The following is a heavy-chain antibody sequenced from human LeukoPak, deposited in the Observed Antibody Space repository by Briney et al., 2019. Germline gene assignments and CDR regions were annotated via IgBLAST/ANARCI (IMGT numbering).Heavy chain of an antibody. V-gene: IGHV1-18*01. CDR3: ARVLPPIVYAIPDY. J-gene: IGHJ4*02. CDR2: ISAYNGNT. D-gene: IGHD2-8*01. Sequence: ASVKVSCMASGYTFTSYGISWVRQPPGQGREWMGWISAYNGNTNYAQKLQGRVTMTTDTSTKTADRELRSLRSDNTAVYFRARVLPPIVYAIPDYWGQGTLVTVSS. CDR1: GYTFTSYG.